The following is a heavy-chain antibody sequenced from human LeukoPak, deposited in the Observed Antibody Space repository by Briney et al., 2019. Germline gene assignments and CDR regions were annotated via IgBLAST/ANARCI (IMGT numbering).Heavy chain of an antibody. CDR1: GGTFSSYA. D-gene: IGHD3-9*01. CDR2: IITIFGTA. Sequence: GASVKVSCKASGGTFSSYANSWVRQAPGQGLEWMGGIITIFGTANYAQKFQVRVTITADKSTSTAYMELSSLRSEATAVYDCAKGLVDDILTAYGWFDPWGQGTLVTVSS. J-gene: IGHJ5*02. V-gene: IGHV1-69*06. CDR3: AKGLVDDILTAYGWFDP.